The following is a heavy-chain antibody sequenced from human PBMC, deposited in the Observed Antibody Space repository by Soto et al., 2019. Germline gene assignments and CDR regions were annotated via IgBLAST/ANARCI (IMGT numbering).Heavy chain of an antibody. CDR3: ARGAGYYDSSGYSHYFDY. CDR2: ISYDGSNK. D-gene: IGHD3-22*01. CDR1: GFTFSSYA. V-gene: IGHV3-30-3*01. J-gene: IGHJ4*02. Sequence: QVQLVESGGGVVQPGRSLRLSCAASGFTFSSYAMHWVRQAPGKGLEWVAVISYDGSNKYYADSVKGRFTISRDNSKNTLYLQMNSLRAEDTAVYYCARGAGYYDSSGYSHYFDYWGQGTLVTVSS.